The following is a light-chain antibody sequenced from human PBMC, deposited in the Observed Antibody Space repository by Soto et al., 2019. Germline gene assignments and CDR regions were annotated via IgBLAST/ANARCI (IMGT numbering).Light chain of an antibody. CDR2: GVS. CDR3: QHYDNSAALT. V-gene: IGKV3-20*01. Sequence: EIVLTQSPGTLSLSPGESATLFCRASQTVSSSCLAWYQQKPGQAPRLLIYGVSSRATGIPDRFSGSGSGTGFTLTISRLQPEDFAVYYCQHYDNSAALTFGGGTKVDIK. CDR1: QTVSSSC. J-gene: IGKJ4*01.